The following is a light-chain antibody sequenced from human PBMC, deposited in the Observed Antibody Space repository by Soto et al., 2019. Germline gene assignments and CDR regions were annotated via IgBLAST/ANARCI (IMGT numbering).Light chain of an antibody. Sequence: QSVLTQPPSVSGAPGQRVTISCTGSSSSIGAGYDVHWYQQLPGTAPKLLIYGNSNRPSGVPDRFSGSKSGTSASLAITGLQAEDEADYYCQSYDSSRAVFGGGTKVTVL. CDR1: SSSIGAGYD. CDR3: QSYDSSRAV. V-gene: IGLV1-40*01. CDR2: GNS. J-gene: IGLJ2*01.